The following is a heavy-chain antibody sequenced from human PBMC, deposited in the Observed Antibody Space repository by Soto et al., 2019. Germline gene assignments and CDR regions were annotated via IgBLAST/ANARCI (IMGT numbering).Heavy chain of an antibody. D-gene: IGHD5-12*01. V-gene: IGHV3-21*01. Sequence: GGSLRLSCAASGFTFSSYSMNWVRQAPGKGLEWVSSISSSSSYIYYADSVKGRFTISRDNAKNSLYLQMNSLRAEDTAVYYCARDVGWLRSKYYFDYWGQGTLVTVSS. CDR3: ARDVGWLRSKYYFDY. CDR2: ISSSSSYI. J-gene: IGHJ4*02. CDR1: GFTFSSYS.